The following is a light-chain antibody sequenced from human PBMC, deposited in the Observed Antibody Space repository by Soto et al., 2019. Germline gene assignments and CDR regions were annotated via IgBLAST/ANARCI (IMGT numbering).Light chain of an antibody. CDR1: SSNIGAGYD. Sequence: QTVVAQPPSVSGAPGQRVTISCTGRSSNIGAGYDVHWYKQLPGTAPRLLIYGNSNRPSGVPDRFSGSKSDTSASLAITGLQAEDEADYYCQSYDNSLKIVVGGGTKVTVL. CDR3: QSYDNSLKIV. J-gene: IGLJ3*02. CDR2: GNS. V-gene: IGLV1-40*01.